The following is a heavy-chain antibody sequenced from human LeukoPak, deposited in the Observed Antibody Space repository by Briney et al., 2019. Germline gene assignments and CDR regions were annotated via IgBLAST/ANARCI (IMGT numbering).Heavy chain of an antibody. CDR2: TSHSGNT. CDR3: AREALPNGVWRVGWFDP. Sequence: SETLSLTCAVYGGSLSGYYWSWIRQPPGKGLEWIGETSHSGNTNYDPSLKSRVTISVDTSKNQFSLKLSSVTAADTAVYYCAREALPNGVWRVGWFDPWGQGTLVTVFS. J-gene: IGHJ5*02. D-gene: IGHD2-8*01. V-gene: IGHV4-34*01. CDR1: GGSLSGYY.